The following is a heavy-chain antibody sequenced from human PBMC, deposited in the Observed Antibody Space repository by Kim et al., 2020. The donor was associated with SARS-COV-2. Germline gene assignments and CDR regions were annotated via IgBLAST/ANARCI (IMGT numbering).Heavy chain of an antibody. Sequence: SETLSLTCAVYGGSFSGYYWSWIRQPPGKGLEWIGEINHSGSTNYNPSLKSRVTISVDTSKNQFSLKLSSVTAADTAVYYCARSSVKYFDYWGQGTLVTVSS. CDR1: GGSFSGYY. J-gene: IGHJ4*02. CDR3: ARSSVKYFDY. CDR2: INHSGST. D-gene: IGHD4-17*01. V-gene: IGHV4-34*01.